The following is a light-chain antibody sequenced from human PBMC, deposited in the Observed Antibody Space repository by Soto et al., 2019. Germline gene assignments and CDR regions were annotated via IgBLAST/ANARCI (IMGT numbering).Light chain of an antibody. J-gene: IGKJ1*01. V-gene: IGKV3-11*01. CDR3: QQYGSSGT. CDR2: DAA. CDR1: QSISIY. Sequence: EIVFTQSPSTLSLSPGERAIISCRATQSISIYLAWYQQKPGQAPRLLIYDAANRATGIPARFSGSGSGTDFTLTISRLEPEDFAVYYCQQYGSSGTFGQGTKVDIK.